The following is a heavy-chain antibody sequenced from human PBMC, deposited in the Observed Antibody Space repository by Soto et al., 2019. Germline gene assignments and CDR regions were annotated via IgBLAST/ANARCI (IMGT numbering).Heavy chain of an antibody. CDR1: GFTFSSYA. J-gene: IGHJ6*02. V-gene: IGHV3-23*01. D-gene: IGHD2-15*01. Sequence: EVQLLESGGGLVQPGGSLRLSCAASGFTFSSYAMSWVRQAPGKGLEWVSAISGSGGSTYYADSVKGRFTISRDNSKNTLYLQMNSLRAEDTAVYYCAGGALYCSGGSCYPEYYYYGLDVWGQGTTVTVSS. CDR2: ISGSGGST. CDR3: AGGALYCSGGSCYPEYYYYGLDV.